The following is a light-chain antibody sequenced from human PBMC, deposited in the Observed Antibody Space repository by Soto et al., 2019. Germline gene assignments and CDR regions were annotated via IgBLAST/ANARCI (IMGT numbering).Light chain of an antibody. J-gene: IGKJ1*01. CDR3: QQDGSAPQT. V-gene: IGKV3-20*01. CDR2: GAS. Sequence: EIVLTQSPGTLSLSPGERATLSCRASQSVSSSYLAWYQQKPGQAPRLLIYGASSRATGIPDRFSGSGSGTVCTLTISRLEPEEVAVYYCQQDGSAPQTFGQGTKVEIK. CDR1: QSVSSSY.